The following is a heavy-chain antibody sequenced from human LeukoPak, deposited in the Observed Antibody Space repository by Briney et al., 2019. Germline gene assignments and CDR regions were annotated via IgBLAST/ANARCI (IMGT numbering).Heavy chain of an antibody. CDR1: GCSISNYY. Sequence: PLETLSLTCTVSGCSISNYYWSWIRQPPGTGLEWIGYIYYSGRANYNPSLKSRVTISIDTSKNQFSLKLSSVTAADTAVYYCARSGYYHGGVYNWRFDPWGQGTLVSVS. D-gene: IGHD1-1*01. CDR2: IYYSGRA. CDR3: ARSGYYHGGVYNWRFDP. J-gene: IGHJ5*02. V-gene: IGHV4-59*01.